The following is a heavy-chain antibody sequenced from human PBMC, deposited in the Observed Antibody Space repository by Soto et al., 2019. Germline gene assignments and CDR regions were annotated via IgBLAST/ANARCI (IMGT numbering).Heavy chain of an antibody. CDR2: LYSGGST. CDR3: ARDRPGDEGDAFDI. J-gene: IGHJ3*02. CDR1: GLTVSSNY. V-gene: IGHV3-53*02. D-gene: IGHD3-10*01. Sequence: EVQLVETGGGVIQPGGSLRLSCVASGLTVSSNYMNWGRQAPGKGLEWVSVLYSGGSTHYAGSVKGRFIISRDNSKTTLYLQMNRLRAEDTAVYYCARDRPGDEGDAFDIWGHGTMVTVSS.